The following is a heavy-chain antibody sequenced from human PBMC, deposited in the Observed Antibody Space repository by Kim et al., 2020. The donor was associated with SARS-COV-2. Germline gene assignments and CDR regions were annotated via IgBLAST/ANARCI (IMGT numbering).Heavy chain of an antibody. CDR3: ARDEDTAHAYAFDI. J-gene: IGHJ3*02. Sequence: QRFQGRVTMPRNTSTSTVYMELGSLGSEDTAVYYCARDEDTAHAYAFDIWGQGTMVTVSS. D-gene: IGHD5-18*01. V-gene: IGHV1-46*01.